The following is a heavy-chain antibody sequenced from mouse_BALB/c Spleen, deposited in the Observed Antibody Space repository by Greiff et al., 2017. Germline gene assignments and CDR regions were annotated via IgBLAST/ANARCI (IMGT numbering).Heavy chain of an antibody. V-gene: IGHV14-3*02. CDR1: GFNIKDTY. CDR3: ARFDYGYFDV. J-gene: IGHJ1*01. CDR2: IDPANGNT. Sequence: VQLQQSGAELVKPGASVKLSCTASGFNIKDTYMHWVKLRPEQGLEWIGRIDPANGNTKYDPKFQGKATITADTSSNTAYLQLSSLTSEDTAVYYCARFDYGYFDVWGAGTTVTVSS.